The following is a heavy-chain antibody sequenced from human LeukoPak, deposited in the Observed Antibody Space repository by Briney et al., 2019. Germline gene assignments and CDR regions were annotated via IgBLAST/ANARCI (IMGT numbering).Heavy chain of an antibody. Sequence: GGSLRLSCAASGFTFSSYGMHWVRQAPGKGLEWVTFIRYDGSNKYYADSVKGRFTISRDNSKNTLYLQMNSLRSDDTAVYYCARGKKVRGVIIDPYFDYWGQGTLVTVSS. J-gene: IGHJ4*02. V-gene: IGHV3-30*02. CDR2: IRYDGSNK. D-gene: IGHD3-10*01. CDR3: ARGKKVRGVIIDPYFDY. CDR1: GFTFSSYG.